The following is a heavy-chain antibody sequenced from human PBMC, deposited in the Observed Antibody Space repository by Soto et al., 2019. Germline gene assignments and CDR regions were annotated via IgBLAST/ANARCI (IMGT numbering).Heavy chain of an antibody. CDR1: GGSMRRYY. Sequence: SETLSLTCSVSGGSMRRYYWSWIRQPPGKGLEWIGYIHDSGITDYNPSLKSRATISIDTFRNQISLNLHSVTAADTAVYYCAREYAFSSDYWGQGTVVTVS. CDR2: IHDSGIT. D-gene: IGHD2-2*01. J-gene: IGHJ4*02. CDR3: AREYAFSSDY. V-gene: IGHV4-59*01.